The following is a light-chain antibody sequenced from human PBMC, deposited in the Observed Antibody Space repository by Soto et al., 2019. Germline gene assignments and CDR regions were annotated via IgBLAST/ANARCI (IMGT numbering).Light chain of an antibody. CDR1: DSDVGGYDY. CDR2: DVN. J-gene: IGLJ2*01. Sequence: QSALTQPASVSGSPGQSITISCTGTDSDVGGYDYVSWYQHHPGKAPKLMIYDVNYRPSGVSSRFSGSKSGNTASLTISGLPAEDEADYYCSSYTSSITIIFGGGTKLTVL. CDR3: SSYTSSITII. V-gene: IGLV2-14*03.